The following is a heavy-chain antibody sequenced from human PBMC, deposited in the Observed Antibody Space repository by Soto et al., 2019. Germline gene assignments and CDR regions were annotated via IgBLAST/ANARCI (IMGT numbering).Heavy chain of an antibody. CDR2: INRNSINM. J-gene: IGHJ5*02. V-gene: IGHV3-21*01. CDR3: VRGIPGVEAWFDT. Sequence: EVQLVESGGGLVKPGGSLRLSCAASGFTFSSYSMNWVRQAPGKGLEWVSAINRNSINMHYADSVKGRFTISRDNAKNSLYLPMNSLRVEDTAVYYCVRGIPGVEAWFDTWGQGTLVTVSS. D-gene: IGHD2-2*01. CDR1: GFTFSSYS.